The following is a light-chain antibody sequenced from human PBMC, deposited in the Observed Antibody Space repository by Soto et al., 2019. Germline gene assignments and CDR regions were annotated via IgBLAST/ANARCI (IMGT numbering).Light chain of an antibody. CDR1: QSISSW. V-gene: IGKV1-5*03. CDR2: KAS. J-gene: IGKJ3*01. Sequence: DIQMTQSPSTLSASVGDRVTITCRASQSISSWLAWYQQKPGKAPKLLIYKASSLESGVPSRFSGSGSGTEFTLTISSLQPDDFATYYCQQGTFGPGTKVDIK. CDR3: QQGT.